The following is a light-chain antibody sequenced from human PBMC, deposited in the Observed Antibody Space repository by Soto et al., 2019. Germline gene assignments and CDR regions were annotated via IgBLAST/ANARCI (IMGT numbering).Light chain of an antibody. CDR1: RSLLHSSGYNY. CDR2: LGS. Sequence: DIVMTQSPLSLPVTLGEPGSISCSSSRSLLHSSGYNYLDWYLQRPGQSPELLIFLGSNRAAGVPDGSSGSGSGTNFTLKITRLEADAVGAYYCMQALQTPRTLGQGTKVDIK. J-gene: IGKJ1*01. CDR3: MQALQTPRT. V-gene: IGKV2-28*01.